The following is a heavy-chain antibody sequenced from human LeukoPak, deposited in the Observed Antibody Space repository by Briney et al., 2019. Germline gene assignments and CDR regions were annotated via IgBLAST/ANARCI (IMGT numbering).Heavy chain of an antibody. Sequence: GVPLRLFCGASGFIFSKQWMNWVRHAPGEGLVWVAHINTDGTDTSYADSVKGRFTISRDNAKDTLYLQMNSLRPEDTAVYYCAKSNWFDPWGQGTLVTVSS. CDR1: GFIFSKQW. CDR3: AKSNWFDP. CDR2: INTDGTDT. V-gene: IGHV3-74*01. J-gene: IGHJ5*02.